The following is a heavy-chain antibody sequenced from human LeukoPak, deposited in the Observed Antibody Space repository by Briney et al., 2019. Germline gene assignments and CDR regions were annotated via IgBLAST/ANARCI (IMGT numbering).Heavy chain of an antibody. J-gene: IGHJ4*02. CDR1: GFTFSSYW. CDR3: ARDKCSYGSSNGGYDY. CDR2: IKQDGSEK. D-gene: IGHD5-18*01. Sequence: GGSLRLSCAASGFTFSSYWMSWVRQAPGKGLEWVANIKQDGSEKYYVDSVKGRFTISRDNAKNSLYLQMNSLRAEDTAVYYCARDKCSYGSSNGGYDYWGQGALVTVSS. V-gene: IGHV3-7*01.